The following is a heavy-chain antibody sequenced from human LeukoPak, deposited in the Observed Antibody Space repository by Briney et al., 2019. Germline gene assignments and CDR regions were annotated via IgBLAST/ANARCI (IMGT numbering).Heavy chain of an antibody. CDR2: IYYSGST. D-gene: IGHD1-26*01. Sequence: SETLSLTCTVSGGSISSYYWSWIRQPPGKGLEWIGYIYYSGSTNYNPSLKSQVTISVDTSKNQFSLKLSSVTAADTAVYYCARRPPAVGALDYGGQGTLVTVSS. V-gene: IGHV4-59*01. CDR1: GGSISSYY. J-gene: IGHJ4*02. CDR3: ARRPPAVGALDY.